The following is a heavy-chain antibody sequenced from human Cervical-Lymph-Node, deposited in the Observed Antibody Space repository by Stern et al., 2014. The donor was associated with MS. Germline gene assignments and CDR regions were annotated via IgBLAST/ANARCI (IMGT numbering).Heavy chain of an antibody. CDR2: IYTSGST. Sequence: VQLEESGPGLVKPSQTLSLTCTVSGGSISSGSYYWSWIRQPAGKGLEWIGRIYTSGSTNYNPSLKSRVTISVDTSTNQFSLKLGSGTAADTAVYYCARDCRLRYFDNYGMDVWGQGTTVTVSS. V-gene: IGHV4-61*02. D-gene: IGHD3-9*01. J-gene: IGHJ6*02. CDR1: GGSISSGSYY. CDR3: ARDCRLRYFDNYGMDV.